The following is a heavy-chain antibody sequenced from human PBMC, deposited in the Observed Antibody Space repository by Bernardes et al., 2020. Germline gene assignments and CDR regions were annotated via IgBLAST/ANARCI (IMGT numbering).Heavy chain of an antibody. Sequence: ASVKVSCKASGYTFTSYDINWVRQATGQGLEWMGWMNPNSGNTGYAQKFQGRVTMTRNTSISTAYMELSSLRSEDTAVYYCARGKRDIVATDIVVVVAATGWGFPEPRFDPWGQGTLVTVSS. CDR1: GYTFTSYD. V-gene: IGHV1-8*01. CDR3: ARGKRDIVATDIVVVVAATGWGFPEPRFDP. D-gene: IGHD2-15*01. J-gene: IGHJ5*02. CDR2: MNPNSGNT.